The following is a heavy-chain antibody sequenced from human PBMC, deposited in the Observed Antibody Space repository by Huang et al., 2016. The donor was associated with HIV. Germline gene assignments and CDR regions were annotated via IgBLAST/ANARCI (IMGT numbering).Heavy chain of an antibody. V-gene: IGHV1-69*13. CDR2: IIPIFGTP. CDR1: GGTFNNA. D-gene: IGHD3-3*01. CDR3: ARGAPDLDSHLDH. Sequence: QVQLVQSGAEVKKPGSSVKVSCKVSGGTFNNAISWVRKAPGQGLEWMEGIIPIFGTPNYARKFQGRVTITADESTSIAYMELSSLRSEDTAVYYCARGAPDLDSHLDHWGQGTLVTVSS. J-gene: IGHJ4*02.